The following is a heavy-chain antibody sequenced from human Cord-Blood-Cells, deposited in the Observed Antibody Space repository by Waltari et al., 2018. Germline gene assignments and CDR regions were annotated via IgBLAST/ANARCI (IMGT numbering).Heavy chain of an antibody. D-gene: IGHD6-19*01. CDR2: IYYSGST. CDR3: AKYSSGRYWYFDL. CDR1: GGSISSSSYY. Sequence: QLQLQESGPGLVKPSETLSLTCTVSGGSISSSSYYFGWIRQPPGKGLEWIGSIYYSGSTYYNPSLKSRVTISVDTSKNQFSLKLSSVTAADTAMYYCAKYSSGRYWYFDLWGRGTLVTVSS. J-gene: IGHJ2*01. V-gene: IGHV4-39*01.